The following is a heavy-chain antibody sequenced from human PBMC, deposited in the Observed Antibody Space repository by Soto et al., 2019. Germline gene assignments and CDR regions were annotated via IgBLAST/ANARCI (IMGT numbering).Heavy chain of an antibody. CDR2: ISSSSSYI. CDR1: GFTFSSYS. V-gene: IGHV3-21*01. Sequence: PGGSLRLSCAASGFTFSSYSMNWVRQAPGKGLEWVSSISSSSSYIYYADSVKGRFTISRDNAKNSLYLQMNSLRAEDTAVYYCASMAVAGMDWFDPWGQGTLVTVSS. D-gene: IGHD6-19*01. CDR3: ASMAVAGMDWFDP. J-gene: IGHJ5*02.